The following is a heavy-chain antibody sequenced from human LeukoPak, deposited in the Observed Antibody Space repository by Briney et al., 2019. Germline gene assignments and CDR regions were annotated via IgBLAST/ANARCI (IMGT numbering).Heavy chain of an antibody. CDR2: MNPNSGNT. V-gene: IGHV1-8*01. J-gene: IGHJ5*02. CDR1: GYTFTSYD. D-gene: IGHD6-6*01. Sequence: ASVKVSCKASGYTFTSYDINWVRQATGQGLEWMGWMNPNSGNTGYAQKFQGRVTMTRNTSISTAYMELSSLRSEDTAVYYCARVRIAARRLVRFDPWGQGTLVTVSS. CDR3: ARVRIAARRLVRFDP.